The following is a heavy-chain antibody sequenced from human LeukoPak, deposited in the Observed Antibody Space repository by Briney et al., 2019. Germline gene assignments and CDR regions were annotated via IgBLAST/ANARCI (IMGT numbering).Heavy chain of an antibody. Sequence: PSETLSLTCAVYGVSFSGYYWSWIRQPPGKGLEWIGEINHSGSTNYNPSLKSRVTISVDTSKNLFSLKLSSVTAADTAVYYCARVEGAAAGSFDYWGQGTLVTVSS. V-gene: IGHV4-34*01. CDR2: INHSGST. D-gene: IGHD6-13*01. CDR3: ARVEGAAAGSFDY. CDR1: GVSFSGYY. J-gene: IGHJ4*02.